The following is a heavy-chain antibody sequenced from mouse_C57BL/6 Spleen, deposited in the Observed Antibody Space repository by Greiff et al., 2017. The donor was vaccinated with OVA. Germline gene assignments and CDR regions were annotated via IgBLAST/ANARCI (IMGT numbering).Heavy chain of an antibody. CDR3: AMGLLLRSFDY. CDR2: INPNNGGT. V-gene: IGHV1-26*01. D-gene: IGHD1-1*01. J-gene: IGHJ2*01. CDR1: GYTFTDYY. Sequence: VQLQQSGPELVKPGASVKISCKASGYTFTDYYMNWVKQSHGKSLEWIGDINPNNGGTSYNQKFKGKATLTVDKSSSTAYMELRSLTSEDSAVYYCAMGLLLRSFDYWGQGTTLTVSS.